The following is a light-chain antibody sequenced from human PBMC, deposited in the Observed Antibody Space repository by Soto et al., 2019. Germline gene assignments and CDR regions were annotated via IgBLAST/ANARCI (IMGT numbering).Light chain of an antibody. V-gene: IGLV2-14*02. CDR3: QAYDYSLTAFV. CDR2: EGS. J-gene: IGLJ3*02. Sequence: QSALTQPASVSGSPGQSITISCTGTSSDVGSYNLVSWYQQHPGKAPKLMIYEGSKRPSGVPERFSGSKSGTSASLAITGLQAEDEADYYCQAYDYSLTAFVFGGGTKVTVL. CDR1: SSDVGSYNL.